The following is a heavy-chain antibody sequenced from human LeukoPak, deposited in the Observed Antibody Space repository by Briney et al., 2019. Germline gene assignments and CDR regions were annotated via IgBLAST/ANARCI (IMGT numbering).Heavy chain of an antibody. CDR2: IYPGDSDT. CDR1: GYSFTSYW. CDR3: ARSPSRTFYYFDY. Sequence: GESLKISCKGSGYSFTSYWIAWVRQMPGKGLEWVGVIYPGDSDTRYSPSFQGQVTISADKSISTAYLQWSSLKASDTAMYYCARSPSRTFYYFDYWGQGTLVPVSS. J-gene: IGHJ4*02. V-gene: IGHV5-51*01.